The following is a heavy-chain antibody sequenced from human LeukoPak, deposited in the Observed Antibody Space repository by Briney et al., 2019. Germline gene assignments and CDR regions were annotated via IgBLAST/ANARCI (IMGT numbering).Heavy chain of an antibody. CDR3: ARFGEQLVADY. J-gene: IGHJ4*02. CDR2: IYYSGST. V-gene: IGHV4-59*01. CDR1: GGSISSYY. D-gene: IGHD6-6*01. Sequence: SETLSLTCTVSGGSISSYYWSWIRQPPGKGLEWIGYIYYSGSTNYNPSLKSRVTISVDTSKNQFSLKLSSVTAADTAVYYCARFGEQLVADYWGQGTQVIVSS.